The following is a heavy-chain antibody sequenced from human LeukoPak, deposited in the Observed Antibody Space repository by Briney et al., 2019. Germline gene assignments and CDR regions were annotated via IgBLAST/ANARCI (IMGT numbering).Heavy chain of an antibody. Sequence: GRSLRLSCVASGFTFRNYAMYWVRQAPGKGLEWVALISYDGSNENYADSVKGRFTISRDNSKNTLYLPMNSLRPEDTAVYYCARPPAGGFNYWGQGTLVTVSS. CDR2: ISYDGSNE. CDR3: ARPPAGGFNY. D-gene: IGHD3-10*01. CDR1: GFTFRNYA. V-gene: IGHV3-30-3*01. J-gene: IGHJ4*02.